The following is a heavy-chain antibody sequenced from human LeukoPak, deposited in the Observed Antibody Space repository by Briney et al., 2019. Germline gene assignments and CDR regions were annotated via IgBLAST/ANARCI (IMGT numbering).Heavy chain of an antibody. CDR1: GFTFSSYA. Sequence: GGSLRLSCAASGFTFSSYAMSWVRQAPGKGLEWVSAISGSGGSTYYADSVKGRFTISRDNSKNTLYLQMNSLRAEDAAVYYCAIYDDFDNYYYYYGMDVWGQGTTVTVSS. J-gene: IGHJ6*02. V-gene: IGHV3-23*01. CDR2: ISGSGGST. D-gene: IGHD3-16*01. CDR3: AIYDDFDNYYYYYGMDV.